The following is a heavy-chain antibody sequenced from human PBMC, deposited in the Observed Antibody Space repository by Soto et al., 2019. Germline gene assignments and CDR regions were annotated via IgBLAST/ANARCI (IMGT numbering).Heavy chain of an antibody. CDR1: GGTFSSYA. D-gene: IGHD3-22*01. Sequence: QVQLVQSGAEVKKPESSVKVSCKASGGTFSSYAISWVRQAPGQGLEWMGGIIPIFGTANYAQKFQGRVTITADESTSTAYMELSSLRSEDTAVYYCARDKVGYYDSSGYYRVSVPPDYYYGMDVWGQGTTVTVSS. V-gene: IGHV1-69*01. CDR2: IIPIFGTA. CDR3: ARDKVGYYDSSGYYRVSVPPDYYYGMDV. J-gene: IGHJ6*02.